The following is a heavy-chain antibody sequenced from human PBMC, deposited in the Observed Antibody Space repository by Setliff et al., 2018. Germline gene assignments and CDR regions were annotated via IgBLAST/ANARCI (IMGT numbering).Heavy chain of an antibody. CDR3: VRDRTAYSYGLDV. V-gene: IGHV4-59*01. J-gene: IGHJ6*02. D-gene: IGHD5-18*01. Sequence: PSETLSLTCTVSGGSISPCFWSWIRQPPGKGLEWIGYIYHNGNTNFNPSLKTRVTMSVDTSKNQFALNLRSVTAADAAVYYCVRDRTAYSYGLDVWGQGTTVTVSS. CDR1: GGSISPCF. CDR2: IYHNGNT.